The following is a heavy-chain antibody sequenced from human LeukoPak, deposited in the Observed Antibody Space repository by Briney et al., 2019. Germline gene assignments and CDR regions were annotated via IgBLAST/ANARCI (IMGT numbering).Heavy chain of an antibody. CDR2: IKRDGSEK. J-gene: IGHJ4*02. CDR3: ARVQRYYDSSGYYPFDY. Sequence: GGSLRLSCAASGFTFSSYWMSWVRQAPGKGLEWVANIKRDGSEKYYVDSVKGRFTISRDNAKNSLYLQMNSLRAEDTAVYYCARVQRYYDSSGYYPFDYWGQGTLVTVSS. D-gene: IGHD3-22*01. V-gene: IGHV3-7*01. CDR1: GFTFSSYW.